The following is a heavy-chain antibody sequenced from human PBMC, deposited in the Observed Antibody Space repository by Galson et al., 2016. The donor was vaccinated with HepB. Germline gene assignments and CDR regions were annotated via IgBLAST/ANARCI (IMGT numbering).Heavy chain of an antibody. Sequence: SVKVSCKASGYTFTAYFVHWVRQAPGQGLEWMGWINPNSGDTNSAQQVQGRVTMTRDTSISTAFMEVSRLTSDDTAVYYCARDGSFDYYGRGYFDHWGQGILVTVSS. CDR3: ARDGSFDYYGRGYFDH. D-gene: IGHD3-10*01. J-gene: IGHJ4*02. CDR1: GYTFTAYF. CDR2: INPNSGDT. V-gene: IGHV1-2*02.